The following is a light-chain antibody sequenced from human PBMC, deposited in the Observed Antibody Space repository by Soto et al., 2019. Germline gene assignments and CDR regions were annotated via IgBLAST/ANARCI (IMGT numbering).Light chain of an antibody. CDR3: QKYNSYSPWT. J-gene: IGKJ1*01. CDR1: QSISNL. CDR2: DAS. V-gene: IGKV1-5*01. Sequence: DIQMTQSPSTLSASVGDRVSITCRASQSISNLLAWYQQKPGKAPKLLIYDASSLESGVPSRFSGSGSGTEFTLTISSLQPDDFATYYCQKYNSYSPWTFGQGTKVDIK.